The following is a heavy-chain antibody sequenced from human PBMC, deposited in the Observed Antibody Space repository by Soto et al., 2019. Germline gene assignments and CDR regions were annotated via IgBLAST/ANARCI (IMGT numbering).Heavy chain of an antibody. D-gene: IGHD3-22*01. J-gene: IGHJ5*02. CDR3: AAESRSCYLGWFDP. CDR1: GFTFTSSA. Sequence: QMQLVQSGPEVKKPGTSVKVSCKAAGFTFTSSAVQWVRQARGQRLEWIGWIVVGSGNTNYAQKFQERVTITRDMSTSTAYMELSSLRSEDTAVYYCAAESRSCYLGWFDPWGQGTLVTVSS. V-gene: IGHV1-58*01. CDR2: IVVGSGNT.